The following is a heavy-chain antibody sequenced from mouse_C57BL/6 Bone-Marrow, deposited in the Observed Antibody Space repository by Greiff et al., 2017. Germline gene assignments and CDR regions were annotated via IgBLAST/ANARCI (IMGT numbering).Heavy chain of an antibody. CDR3: ARVSPNWDWFAY. D-gene: IGHD4-1*01. V-gene: IGHV2-9-1*01. CDR2: IWTGGGT. J-gene: IGHJ3*01. Sequence: VKLVESGPGLVAPSQSLSITCPVSGFSLTSYAISWVRQPPGKGLEWLGVIWTGGGTNYNSALKSRLSISKDNSKSQVFLKMNSLQTDDTARYYCARVSPNWDWFAYWGQGTLVTVSA. CDR1: GFSLTSYA.